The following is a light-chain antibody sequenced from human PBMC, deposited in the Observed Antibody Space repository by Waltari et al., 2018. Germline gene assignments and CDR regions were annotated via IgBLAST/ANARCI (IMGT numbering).Light chain of an antibody. CDR3: QVWDSSSDQGV. CDR1: NIGGKS. V-gene: IGLV3-21*04. CDR2: YDS. Sequence: SYVLTQPPSVSVAPGKTASIACGGDNIGGKSVHWYQQKPGQAPVVGIFYDSDRPSGIPEGFSGSNAGNTATLTISRVEAGDEADYYCQVWDSSSDQGVFGAGTKVTVL. J-gene: IGLJ1*01.